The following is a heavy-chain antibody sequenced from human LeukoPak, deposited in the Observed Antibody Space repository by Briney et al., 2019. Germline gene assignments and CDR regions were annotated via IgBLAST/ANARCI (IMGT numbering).Heavy chain of an antibody. D-gene: IGHD3-9*01. V-gene: IGHV4-61*08. CDR2: IYYSGST. CDR3: ARGIDWLPTAPDAFDI. CDR1: GGSISSGDYY. Sequence: KPSETLSLTCTVSGGSISSGDYYWSCIRQPPGKGLEWIGYIYYSGSTNYNPSLKSRVTISVDTSKNQFSLKLSSVTAADTAVYYCARGIDWLPTAPDAFDIWGQGTMVTVSS. J-gene: IGHJ3*02.